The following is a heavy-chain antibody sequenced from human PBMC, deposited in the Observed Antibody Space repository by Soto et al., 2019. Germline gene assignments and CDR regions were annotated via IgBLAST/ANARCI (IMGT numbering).Heavy chain of an antibody. D-gene: IGHD2-2*01. CDR1: GGSFSTYY. J-gene: IGHJ4*02. V-gene: IGHV4-34*01. CDR3: ARGKGYCTTSSCRECGSCYYDY. CDR2: INHSGST. Sequence: QVHLQQWGAGLLKPSETLSLTCAVYGGSFSTYYWSWIRQSPGKGLEWIGEINHSGSTNYNPSLKIRVTISVDTSKNQFSVELSSVTAADTAVYYCARGKGYCTTSSCRECGSCYYDYWGQGVLVTVSS.